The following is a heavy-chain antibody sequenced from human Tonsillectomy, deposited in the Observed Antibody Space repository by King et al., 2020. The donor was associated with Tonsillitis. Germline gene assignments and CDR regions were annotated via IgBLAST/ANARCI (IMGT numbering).Heavy chain of an antibody. CDR2: IYYSGST. D-gene: IGHD3-22*01. CDR1: GGSISSYY. V-gene: IGHV4-59*01. Sequence: VQLQESGPGLVKPSETLSLTCTVSGGSISSYYWSWIRQPPGKGLEWIGYIYYSGSTNYNPSLRSRVTISVDTSKNQFSLKLSSVTAADTAVYYCARSGYYYDSSGPGAFDIWGKGTMVTVSS. CDR3: ARSGYYYDSSGPGAFDI. J-gene: IGHJ3*02.